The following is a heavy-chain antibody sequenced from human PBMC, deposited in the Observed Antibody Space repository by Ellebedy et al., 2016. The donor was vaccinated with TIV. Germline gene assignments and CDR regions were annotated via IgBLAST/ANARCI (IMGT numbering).Heavy chain of an antibody. J-gene: IGHJ3*02. Sequence: PGGSLRPSCLASGFSFSNFWIHWVRQVPGKGLVWVSRINSDVSGTSYADSVKGRFRIPRDNAENTVSLQMNSLRAEDTAIDYCGRDRWAEYTFDIWGQGTMVTVSS. CDR1: GFSFSNFW. V-gene: IGHV3-74*01. D-gene: IGHD6-6*01. CDR2: INSDVSGT. CDR3: GRDRWAEYTFDI.